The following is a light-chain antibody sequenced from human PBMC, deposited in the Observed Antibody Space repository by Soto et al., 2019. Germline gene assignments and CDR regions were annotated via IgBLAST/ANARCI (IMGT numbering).Light chain of an antibody. CDR1: TSNIGSNS. V-gene: IGLV1-44*01. CDR2: RDN. J-gene: IGLJ2*01. CDR3: AAWDGNLNGVV. Sequence: QSVLTQPPSASGTPGQRVTISCSGSTSNIGSNSVNWYQHLPGTAPKLLIYRDNQRPSGVPDRFSGSKSGTSASLAISGLQSEDEADYYCAAWDGNLNGVVFGGGTKLTVL.